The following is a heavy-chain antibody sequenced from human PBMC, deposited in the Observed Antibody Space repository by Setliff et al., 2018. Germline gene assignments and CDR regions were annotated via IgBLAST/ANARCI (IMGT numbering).Heavy chain of an antibody. J-gene: IGHJ6*03. CDR3: ARHKSNGSGSYPSLYMDV. CDR1: GGSISSGNYY. CDR2: IYYSGST. V-gene: IGHV4-39*01. D-gene: IGHD3-10*01. Sequence: PSETLSLTCRVSGGSISSGNYYWGLIRQPPGKGLEWVATIYYSGSTYSNPSLKGRLIISVDAPDNQFSVKLSSVTAADTAVYYCARHKSNGSGSYPSLYMDVWGKGIMVTV.